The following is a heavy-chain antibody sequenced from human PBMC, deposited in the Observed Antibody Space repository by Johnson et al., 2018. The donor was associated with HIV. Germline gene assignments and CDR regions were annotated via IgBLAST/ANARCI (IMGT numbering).Heavy chain of an antibody. J-gene: IGHJ3*02. D-gene: IGHD3-16*01. CDR1: GFTFDDYA. V-gene: IGHV3-9*03. Sequence: VQLVESGGGLVQPGRSLRLSCAASGFTFDDYAMHWVRQAPGKGLEWVSGISWNSGSIGYADSVKGRFTISRDNSKNTLYLQMGSLRAEDMAVYYCASVGRGPMGVAFDIWGQGTMVAVSS. CDR3: ASVGRGPMGVAFDI. CDR2: ISWNSGSI.